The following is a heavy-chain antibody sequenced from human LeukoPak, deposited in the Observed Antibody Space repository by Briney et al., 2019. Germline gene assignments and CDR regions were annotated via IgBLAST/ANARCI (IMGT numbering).Heavy chain of an antibody. D-gene: IGHD3-22*01. CDR1: GFTFNRYA. CDR2: IWYDGSNK. J-gene: IGHJ4*02. CDR3: AKDERGYYDSSGFFGAIDY. Sequence: GGSLRLSCAASGFTFNRYAMHWVRQAPGKGLEWVAFIWYDGSNKYYADSVKGRFTVSRDNSKNTLYLQMNSLRTEDTAVYYCAKDERGYYDSSGFFGAIDYWGQGSLVSVSS. V-gene: IGHV3-30*02.